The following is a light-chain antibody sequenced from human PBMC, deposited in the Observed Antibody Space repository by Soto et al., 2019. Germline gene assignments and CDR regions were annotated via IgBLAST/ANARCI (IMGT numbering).Light chain of an antibody. J-gene: IGKJ5*01. V-gene: IGKV3-11*01. Sequence: EIVLTQSPDTLSFSPGGRGTLCFWASHSVTTHLAWFQQRPGQTPRLLIYDASTRAPGIPARFSGRGSGADFTLTISSLEPEDFAVYYCQQRSDSITFGQGTRLEIK. CDR3: QQRSDSIT. CDR1: HSVTTH. CDR2: DAS.